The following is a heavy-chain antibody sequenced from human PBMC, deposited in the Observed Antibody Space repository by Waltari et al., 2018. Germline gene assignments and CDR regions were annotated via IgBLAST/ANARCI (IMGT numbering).Heavy chain of an antibody. CDR1: GFTFSSYS. CDR3: ARSFGGDWYFDL. J-gene: IGHJ2*01. D-gene: IGHD3-10*01. Sequence: EVQLVESGGGLVKPGGSLRLSCAASGFTFSSYSMNWVRQAPGKGLEWVSSISSSSSYISYADSVKGRFTISRDNAKNSLYLQRNSLRAEDTAVYYCARSFGGDWYFDLWGRGTLVTVSS. CDR2: ISSSSSYI. V-gene: IGHV3-21*01.